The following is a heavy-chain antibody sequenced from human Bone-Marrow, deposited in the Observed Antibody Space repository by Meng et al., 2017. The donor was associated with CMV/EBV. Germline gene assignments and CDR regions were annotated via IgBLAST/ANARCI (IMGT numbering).Heavy chain of an antibody. J-gene: IGHJ6*02. Sequence: ASVKVSCKASGYTFTSYGISWVRQAPGQGLEWMGWISAYNGNTNYAQKLQGRVTMTTDTSTSTAYMELRSLRPEDTAKYYCATETTNSDGMNVWGQGTTVTVSS. CDR3: ATETTNSDGMNV. CDR2: ISAYNGNT. V-gene: IGHV1-18*01. CDR1: GYTFTSYG. D-gene: IGHD1-1*01.